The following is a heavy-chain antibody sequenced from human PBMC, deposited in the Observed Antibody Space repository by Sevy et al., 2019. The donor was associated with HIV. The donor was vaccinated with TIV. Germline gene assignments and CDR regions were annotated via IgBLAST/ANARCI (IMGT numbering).Heavy chain of an antibody. V-gene: IGHV5-51*01. J-gene: IGHJ3*02. CDR2: IYPCYSDT. Sequence: GESLKISCKGSGYSFTSYWIGWVRQMPGKGLEWMGIIYPCYSDTRYSPSLQGQVTISDDKSISTAYQLWSSLKASDTAMYYCARRPAYCGGDCYSDHDAFDIWGQGTMVTVSS. D-gene: IGHD2-21*02. CDR3: ARRPAYCGGDCYSDHDAFDI. CDR1: GYSFTSYW.